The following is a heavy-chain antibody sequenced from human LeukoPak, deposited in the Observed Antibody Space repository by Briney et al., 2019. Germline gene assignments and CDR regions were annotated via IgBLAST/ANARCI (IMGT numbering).Heavy chain of an antibody. CDR3: ARGERSVDSSGPRLAYFDY. D-gene: IGHD6-19*01. CDR1: GYTFTSYY. Sequence: WASVKVSCKASGYTFTSYYMHWVRQAPGQGLEWMGIINPSGGSTSYAQKSQGRVTMTRDTSTSTVYMELSSLRSEDTAVYYCARGERSVDSSGPRLAYFDYWGQGTLVTVSS. CDR2: INPSGGST. V-gene: IGHV1-46*01. J-gene: IGHJ4*02.